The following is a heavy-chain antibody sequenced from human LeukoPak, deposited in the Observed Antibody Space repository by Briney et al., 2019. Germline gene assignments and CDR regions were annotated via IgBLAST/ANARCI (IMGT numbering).Heavy chain of an antibody. CDR2: IYYSGST. V-gene: IGHV4-59*01. CDR1: GGSISSYC. J-gene: IGHJ6*02. CDR3: ARDSARYYGSGSYRPYYYYGMDV. D-gene: IGHD3-10*01. Sequence: SETLSLTCTVSGGSISSYCWSWIRQPPGKGLEWIGYIYYSGSTNYNPSLKSRVTISVDTSKNQFSLKLSSVTAADTAVYYCARDSARYYGSGSYRPYYYYGMDVWGQGTTVTVSS.